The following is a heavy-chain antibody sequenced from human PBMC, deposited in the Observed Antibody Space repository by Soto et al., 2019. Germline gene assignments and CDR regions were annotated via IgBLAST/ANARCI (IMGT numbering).Heavy chain of an antibody. D-gene: IGHD2-2*01. CDR3: ARSGVYCSSTSCSYYCGMDV. Sequence: SLPCTVSGGSVSSGSYYWSWVRQPPGKGLEWIGYIYYSGSTNYNPSLKSRVTISVDTSKNQFSLKLNSVTAADTAVYYCARSGVYCSSTSCSYYCGMDVSRQVPTVTASS. CDR1: GGSVSSGSYY. CDR2: IYYSGST. J-gene: IGHJ6*02. V-gene: IGHV4-61*01.